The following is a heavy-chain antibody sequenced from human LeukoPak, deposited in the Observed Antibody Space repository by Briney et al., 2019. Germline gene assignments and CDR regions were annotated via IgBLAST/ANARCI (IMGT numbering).Heavy chain of an antibody. D-gene: IGHD1-26*01. CDR2: IYTSGST. J-gene: IGHJ4*02. Sequence: SETLSLTCTVSVGSISSYYWYWIRQPAGKGLEWIGRIYTSGSTNYNSSIKSRVTMSVDTSKNQFSLKLSSVTAADTAVYYCARRGSGKAFDYWGQGTLVTVSS. CDR3: ARRGSGKAFDY. CDR1: VGSISSYY. V-gene: IGHV4-4*07.